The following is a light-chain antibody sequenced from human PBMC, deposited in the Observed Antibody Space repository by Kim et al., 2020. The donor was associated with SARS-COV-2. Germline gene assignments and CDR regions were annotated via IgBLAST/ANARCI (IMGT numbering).Light chain of an antibody. CDR3: ATWDDSLNAWV. V-gene: IGLV1-44*01. CDR1: NSNIGVNT. CDR2: RNN. Sequence: GQRVTISCSGSNSNIGVNTVNWYQQLPGTAPKLLIYRNNQRPSGVPDRFSGSKSGTSASLALSGLLSEDEADYYCATWDDSLNAWVFGGGTQLTVL. J-gene: IGLJ3*02.